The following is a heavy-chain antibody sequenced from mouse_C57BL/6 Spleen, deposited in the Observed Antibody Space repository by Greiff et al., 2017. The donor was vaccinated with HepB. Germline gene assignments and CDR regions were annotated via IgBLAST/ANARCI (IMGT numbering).Heavy chain of an antibody. V-gene: IGHV1-5*01. CDR3: TKGSMVTYYFDY. CDR1: GYTFTSYW. D-gene: IGHD2-2*01. J-gene: IGHJ2*01. CDR2: IYPGNSDT. Sequence: EVQLQQSGTVLARPGASVKMSCKTSGYTFTSYWMHWVKQRPGQGLEWIGAIYPGNSDTSYNQKFKGKAKLTAVTSASTVYMELSSLTNEDSAVYYCTKGSMVTYYFDYWGQGTTLTVSS.